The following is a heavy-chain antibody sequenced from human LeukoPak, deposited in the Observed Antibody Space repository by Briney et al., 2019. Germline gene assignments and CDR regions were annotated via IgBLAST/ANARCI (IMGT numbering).Heavy chain of an antibody. D-gene: IGHD5-24*01. CDR3: ARIGDGYNPLIDY. J-gene: IGHJ4*02. V-gene: IGHV3-33*01. Sequence: GGSLRLSCAVSGFTFSSYGMHWVRQAPGKGLEWVAVIWYDGSNKYYADSVKGRFTISRDNSKNTLYLQMNSLRAEDTAVYYCARIGDGYNPLIDYWGQGTLVTVSS. CDR1: GFTFSSYG. CDR2: IWYDGSNK.